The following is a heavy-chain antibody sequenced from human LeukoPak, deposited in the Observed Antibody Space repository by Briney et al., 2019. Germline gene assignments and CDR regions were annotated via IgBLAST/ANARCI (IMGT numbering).Heavy chain of an antibody. D-gene: IGHD3-22*01. CDR1: GGTFSSYG. CDR2: VIPIFGTT. Sequence: ASVKVSCKASGGTFSSYGITWVRRAPGQGLEWMGGVIPIFGTTNYAQKFQGRVTITADESTSTAYMELSSLRSEDTAVYYCARVRRLYYYDSSGLDAFDIWGQRTMVTVSS. CDR3: ARVRRLYYYDSSGLDAFDI. V-gene: IGHV1-69*13. J-gene: IGHJ3*02.